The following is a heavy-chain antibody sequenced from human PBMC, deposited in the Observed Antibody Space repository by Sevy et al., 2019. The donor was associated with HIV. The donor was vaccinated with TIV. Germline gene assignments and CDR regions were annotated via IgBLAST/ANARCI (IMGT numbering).Heavy chain of an antibody. J-gene: IGHJ4*02. D-gene: IGHD1-1*01. CDR2: INSDGKIK. CDR1: GFTLSIYW. Sequence: GGSLRLSCAASGFTLSIYWMHWVRQVPGKGLVWVSHINSDGKIKRYADSVEGRFTISRDNAEKTVYLQMNSLRADDTAVYYCVRGTTGTFGHRGQGTLVTVSS. V-gene: IGHV3-74*01. CDR3: VRGTTGTFGH.